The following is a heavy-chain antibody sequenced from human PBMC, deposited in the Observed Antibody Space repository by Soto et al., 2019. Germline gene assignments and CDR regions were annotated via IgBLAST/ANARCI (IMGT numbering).Heavy chain of an antibody. D-gene: IGHD2-15*01. CDR2: ISYDGNNK. V-gene: IGHV3-30*18. J-gene: IGHJ6*02. Sequence: QVQLVESGGGVVQPGRSLRVSCAASGFTFSSYGMHWVRQAPGKGLEWVAVISYDGNNKYYADSVKGRFTISRDNSKNTLDLQMNRLRAEDTAVYYCAKDEVLVVAVARDYYGMDVWGQGTTVTVSS. CDR3: AKDEVLVVAVARDYYGMDV. CDR1: GFTFSSYG.